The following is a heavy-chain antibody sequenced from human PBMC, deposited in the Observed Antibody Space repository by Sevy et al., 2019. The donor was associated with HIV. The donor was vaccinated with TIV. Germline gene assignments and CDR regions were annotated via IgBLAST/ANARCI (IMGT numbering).Heavy chain of an antibody. CDR1: GGSISSHY. CDR2: IYYSGST. J-gene: IGHJ4*02. V-gene: IGHV4-59*08. CDR3: ARHEALAYCGGDCYRQGFDY. D-gene: IGHD2-21*02. Sequence: SETLSLTCTVSGGSISSHYWTWIRQPPGKGLEWIGYIYYSGSTNYNPSLKSRVTISVDTSKNQFSLKVSSVTAADTAVYYCARHEALAYCGGDCYRQGFDYWGQGTLVTVSS.